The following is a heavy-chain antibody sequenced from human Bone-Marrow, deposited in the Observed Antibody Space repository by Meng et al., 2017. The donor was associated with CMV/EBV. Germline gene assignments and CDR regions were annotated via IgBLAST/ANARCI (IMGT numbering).Heavy chain of an antibody. CDR3: ARGQYCGGTNCYMPDY. D-gene: IGHD2-2*02. Sequence: GESLKISCAASGFTFSTYSMKWVRQAPGKGLEWVASISSSSSYTPYADSVKGRFTVARESAQNSLYLQMNSLRAEDTAVYYCARGQYCGGTNCYMPDYWGQGTRVTVSS. CDR1: GFTFSTYS. V-gene: IGHV3-21*01. J-gene: IGHJ4*02. CDR2: ISSSSSYT.